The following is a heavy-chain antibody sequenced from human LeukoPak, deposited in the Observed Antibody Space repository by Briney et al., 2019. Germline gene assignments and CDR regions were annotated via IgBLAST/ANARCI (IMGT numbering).Heavy chain of an antibody. D-gene: IGHD5-18*01. Sequence: GASVKVSCKASGHTFTGYYMHWVRQAPGQGLEWMGWINPNSGGTNYAQKFQGRVTMTRDTSISTAYMELSRLRSDDTAVYYCARDRMFGTAMVLYYFDYWGQGTLVTVSS. V-gene: IGHV1-2*02. CDR3: ARDRMFGTAMVLYYFDY. CDR1: GHTFTGYY. CDR2: INPNSGGT. J-gene: IGHJ4*02.